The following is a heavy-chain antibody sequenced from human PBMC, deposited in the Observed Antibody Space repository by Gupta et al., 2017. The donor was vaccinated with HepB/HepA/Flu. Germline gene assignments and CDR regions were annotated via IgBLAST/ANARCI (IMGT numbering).Heavy chain of an antibody. Sequence: VQSGGSVVHPGESLRLSCEASGFTFSAYPMHWVRQTPGKGLEWVALISDDGNNVHYRESMRGRFTVSRDNSKKVLFLQMNSLRTEDTAIYHCVQDIGKGLVGPQLDVWGQGSLVTVAS. CDR2: ISDDGNNV. CDR3: VQDIGKGLVGPQLDV. V-gene: IGHV3-30*18. D-gene: IGHD2-21*01. J-gene: IGHJ4*02. CDR1: GFTFSAYP.